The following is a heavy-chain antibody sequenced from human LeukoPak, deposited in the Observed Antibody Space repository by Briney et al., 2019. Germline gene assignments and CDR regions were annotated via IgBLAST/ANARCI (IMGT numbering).Heavy chain of an antibody. V-gene: IGHV1-46*01. Sequence: GASVKVSCKASGYTFTSYYMHWVRQAPGQGLEWMGIINPSGGSTSYAQKLQGRVTMTTDTSTSTAYMELRRLRSDDTAVYYCARDDYCYGSGNRIRPLHYWGQGTLVTVSS. CDR1: GYTFTSYY. CDR3: ARDDYCYGSGNRIRPLHY. J-gene: IGHJ4*02. CDR2: INPSGGST. D-gene: IGHD3-10*01.